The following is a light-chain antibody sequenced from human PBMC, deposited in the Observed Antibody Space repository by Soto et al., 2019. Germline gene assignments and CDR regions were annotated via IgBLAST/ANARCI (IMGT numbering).Light chain of an antibody. CDR2: AAS. V-gene: IGKV1-39*01. CDR1: QSSSSY. J-gene: IGKJ1*01. Sequence: DIQMTQSPSSLSASVGDRVTITCLASQSSSSYLNWYQQKPGKAPKLLIYAASSLQSGVRSRFSGSGSGTDFTLTISSLQTEDFATYYCQQRYSTLPWTFGQGTKVEIK. CDR3: QQRYSTLPWT.